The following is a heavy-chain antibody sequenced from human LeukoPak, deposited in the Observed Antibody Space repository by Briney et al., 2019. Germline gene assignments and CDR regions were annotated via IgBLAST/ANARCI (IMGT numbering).Heavy chain of an antibody. J-gene: IGHJ4*02. CDR2: FHFSGST. CDR3: ARPFQDYDKGTFFYFFDF. D-gene: IGHD3-22*01. CDR1: GDSISSSNW. V-gene: IGHV4-4*02. Sequence: SETLSLTCAVSGDSISSSNWWNWVRQPPGKGLEWIGTFHFSGSTYYNPSLKSRVTISVDTSKNSVSLMLRSVTAADTAVYFCARPFQDYDKGTFFYFFDFWGQGILVTVSS.